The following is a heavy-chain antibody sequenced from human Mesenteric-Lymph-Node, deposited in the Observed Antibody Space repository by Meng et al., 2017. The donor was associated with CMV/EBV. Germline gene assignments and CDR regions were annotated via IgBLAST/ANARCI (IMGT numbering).Heavy chain of an antibody. D-gene: IGHD6-19*01. Sequence: AVYGASFSACYWGCVHQSPGKGLEWIGEVNYIGSTKYNPSLKSRVTMSVDTSKNHFSLEVNPVTAADTAVYYCARGRYTSVEAGLDYWGQGTLVTVSS. CDR2: VNYIGST. CDR3: ARGRYTSVEAGLDY. V-gene: IGHV4-34*01. CDR1: GASFSACY. J-gene: IGHJ4*02.